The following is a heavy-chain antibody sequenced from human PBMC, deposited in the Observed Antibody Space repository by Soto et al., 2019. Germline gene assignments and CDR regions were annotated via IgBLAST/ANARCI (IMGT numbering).Heavy chain of an antibody. J-gene: IGHJ4*02. CDR3: ARKIGYYHDSSGPNDY. Sequence: QVQLQESGPGLVKPSQTLSLTCTVSGGSISSGDYYWSWIRQPQGKGLEWIGYISYSGSTYYNPSLNSRVTISVDTSKNQFSLKLSSVTAANTAVYYCARKIGYYHDSSGPNDYWGQGTLVTVSS. D-gene: IGHD3-22*01. V-gene: IGHV4-30-4*01. CDR2: ISYSGST. CDR1: GGSISSGDYY.